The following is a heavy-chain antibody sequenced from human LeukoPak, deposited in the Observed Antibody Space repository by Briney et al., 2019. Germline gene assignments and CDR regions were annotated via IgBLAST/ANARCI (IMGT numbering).Heavy chain of an antibody. Sequence: GASVKVSCKASGCTFSSYAISWVRQAPGQGLEWMGGIIPIFGTANYAQKFQGRVTITTDESTSTASMELSSLRSEDTAVYYCARDQGCSSTSCAPHAFDIWGQGTMVTVSS. CDR3: ARDQGCSSTSCAPHAFDI. CDR1: GCTFSSYA. J-gene: IGHJ3*02. V-gene: IGHV1-69*05. CDR2: IIPIFGTA. D-gene: IGHD2-2*01.